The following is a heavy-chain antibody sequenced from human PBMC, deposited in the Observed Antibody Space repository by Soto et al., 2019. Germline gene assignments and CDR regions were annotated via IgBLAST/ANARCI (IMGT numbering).Heavy chain of an antibody. D-gene: IGHD1-26*01. V-gene: IGHV3-23*01. J-gene: IGHJ4*02. CDR2: ISGSGGST. Sequence: WGCLRLSCAASGFTFSSYVMSWVRQAQGKGLEWVSAISGSGGSTYYADSVKGRFTISRDNSKNTLYLQMNSLRAEDTAVYYCAKDRYGGALSHIDYWGQGPLVTVSS. CDR3: AKDRYGGALSHIDY. CDR1: GFTFSSYV.